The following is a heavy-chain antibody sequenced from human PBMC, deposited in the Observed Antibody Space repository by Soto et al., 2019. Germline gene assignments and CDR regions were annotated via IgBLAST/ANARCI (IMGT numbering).Heavy chain of an antibody. Sequence: SETLSLTCAVYGGSISGYYWSWIRQPPGKGLEWIGEINHSGSTNYNPSLKSRVTISVDTSKNQFSLKLSSVTAADTAVYYCARGRGDYFLLLPHNWFDPWGQGTLVTVSS. CDR1: GGSISGYY. J-gene: IGHJ5*02. CDR2: INHSGST. CDR3: ARGRGDYFLLLPHNWFDP. V-gene: IGHV4-34*01. D-gene: IGHD4-17*01.